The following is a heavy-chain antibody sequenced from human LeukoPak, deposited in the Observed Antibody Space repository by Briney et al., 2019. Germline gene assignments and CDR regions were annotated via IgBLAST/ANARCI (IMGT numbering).Heavy chain of an antibody. Sequence: GESLKISCKGSGHNFTNYWIGWVRQMPGKGLEWMGIIYPSDSDTRYSPSFQGQVTISADKSISTAYLQWSSLKASDTAMYYCARRYCSGGNCYANFDYWGQGSLVTVSS. J-gene: IGHJ4*02. CDR3: ARRYCSGGNCYANFDY. CDR1: GHNFTNYW. CDR2: IYPSDSDT. V-gene: IGHV5-51*01. D-gene: IGHD2-15*01.